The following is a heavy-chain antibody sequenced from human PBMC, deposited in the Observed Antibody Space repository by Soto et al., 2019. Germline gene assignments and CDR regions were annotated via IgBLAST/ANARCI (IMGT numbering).Heavy chain of an antibody. V-gene: IGHV3-73*01. CDR2: IRSKANSYAA. J-gene: IGHJ4*02. Sequence: LRLSCAASGFTFSGSAMHWVRQASGKGLEWVGRIRSKANSYAAAYAASVKGRFTISRDDSKNTAYLQMNSLKTEDTAVYYCTTREGYCSSTSCYANWGQGTLVTVSS. CDR1: GFTFSGSA. D-gene: IGHD2-2*01. CDR3: TTREGYCSSTSCYAN.